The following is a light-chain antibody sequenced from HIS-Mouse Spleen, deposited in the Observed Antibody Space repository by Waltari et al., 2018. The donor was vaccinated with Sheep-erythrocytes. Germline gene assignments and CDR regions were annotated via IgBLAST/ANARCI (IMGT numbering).Light chain of an antibody. V-gene: IGLV2-11*02. CDR1: SSDVGGYNY. CDR3: CSYAGSYNPV. CDR2: EVS. J-gene: IGLJ1*01. Sequence: QSALTQPRSVSGSPGQSVTISCTGTSSDVGGYNYVSWYQQHPGKAPKLLIYEVSNRPSAVPDRYSGSRSGSAASLSISGLQAEDEAAYYFCSYAGSYNPVFATRTKVTVL.